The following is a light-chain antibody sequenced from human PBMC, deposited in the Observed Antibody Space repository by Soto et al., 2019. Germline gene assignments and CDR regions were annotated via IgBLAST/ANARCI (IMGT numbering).Light chain of an antibody. Sequence: EIVLTQSPGTLSLSPGERATLSCRASQTLTNTYLAWYQQNPGQAPRLLIFDASTRATGIPDRFSGSGSGTDFTLTISRLEPEDFAVYCCQLYGVSPKTFGQGTNVEVK. J-gene: IGKJ1*01. CDR1: QTLTNTY. V-gene: IGKV3-20*01. CDR2: DAS. CDR3: QLYGVSPKT.